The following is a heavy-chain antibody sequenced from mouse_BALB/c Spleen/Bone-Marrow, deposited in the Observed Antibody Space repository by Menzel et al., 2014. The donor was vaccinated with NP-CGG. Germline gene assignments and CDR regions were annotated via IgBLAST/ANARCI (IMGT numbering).Heavy chain of an antibody. CDR1: GYTFTSNW. Sequence: QVQLQQSGAELVRPGTSVKLSCKASGYTFTSNWMNWVKQRPEQGLEWIGRIDPYDSETHYNQKFKDKAILTVDKSSSTAYMQLNSLTSEDSAAYYCARWGYGSAYYYAMDYWGQGTSVTVSS. CDR3: ARWGYGSAYYYAMDY. J-gene: IGHJ4*01. CDR2: IDPYDSET. V-gene: IGHV1-52*01. D-gene: IGHD1-1*01.